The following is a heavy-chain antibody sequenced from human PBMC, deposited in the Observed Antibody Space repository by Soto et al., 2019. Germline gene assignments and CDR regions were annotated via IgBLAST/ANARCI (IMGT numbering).Heavy chain of an antibody. CDR2: IIPIFGTA. J-gene: IGHJ5*02. Sequence: QVQLVQSGAEVKKPGSSMKVSCKASGGTFSSYAISWVRQAPGQGLEWMGGIIPIFGTANYAQKFQGRVTITADKSTSTAYMELSSLRSEDTAVYYCARDLRYCSSTSCYTSWFDPWGQGTLVTVSS. D-gene: IGHD2-2*02. CDR3: ARDLRYCSSTSCYTSWFDP. V-gene: IGHV1-69*06. CDR1: GGTFSSYA.